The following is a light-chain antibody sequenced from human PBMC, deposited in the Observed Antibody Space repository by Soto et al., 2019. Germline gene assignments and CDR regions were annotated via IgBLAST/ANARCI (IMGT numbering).Light chain of an antibody. Sequence: QSVLTQPPSASGTPGQRVTISCSGSSSNSGSNYVYWYQQVPGTAPKLLIYRNNQRPSGVPDRFSGSKSGTSASLAISGLRSEDEADYYCAAGDDSLSVVFGGGTKLTVL. CDR3: AAGDDSLSVV. CDR2: RNN. V-gene: IGLV1-47*01. J-gene: IGLJ2*01. CDR1: SSNSGSNY.